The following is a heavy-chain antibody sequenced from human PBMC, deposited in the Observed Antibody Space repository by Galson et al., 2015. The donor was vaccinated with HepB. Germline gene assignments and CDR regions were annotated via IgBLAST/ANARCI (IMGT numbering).Heavy chain of an antibody. CDR3: TGVRNGGYGPFDY. V-gene: IGHV3-49*03. D-gene: IGHD1-26*01. J-gene: IGHJ4*02. CDR2: IRSKAHGGTT. CDR1: GFTFGDYT. Sequence: SLRLSCAGSGFTFGDYTVTWFRQAPGKGLEWLGCIRSKAHGGTTEYVASVKGRFTISRLDSKSIAYMQISTLTTADTAKYYSTGVRNGGYGPFDYWGRGTLVTVSS.